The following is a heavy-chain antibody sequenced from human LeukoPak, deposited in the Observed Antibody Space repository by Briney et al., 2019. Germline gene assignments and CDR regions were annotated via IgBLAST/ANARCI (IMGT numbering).Heavy chain of an antibody. D-gene: IGHD3-22*01. CDR3: ARDRGYSTFDY. Sequence: PGGSLRLSCAASGFTFNNYWMSWVRQALGKGLEWVANTNEDESEINYVDSVRGRFTISRDNAKNSLYLQMNSLRVEDTAVYYCARDRGYSTFDYWGQGTLVTVSS. J-gene: IGHJ4*02. V-gene: IGHV3-7*01. CDR2: TNEDESEI. CDR1: GFTFNNYW.